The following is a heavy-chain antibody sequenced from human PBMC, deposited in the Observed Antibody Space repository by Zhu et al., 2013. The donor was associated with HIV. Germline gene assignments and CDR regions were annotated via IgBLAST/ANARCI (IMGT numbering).Heavy chain of an antibody. J-gene: IGHJ5*02. CDR3: ARPTFGYGVFDP. CDR2: INAGNGNT. CDR1: GYTFTSYA. V-gene: IGHV1-3*01. D-gene: IGHD4-17*01. Sequence: QVQLVQSGAEVKKPGASVKVSCKASGYTFTSYAMHWVRQAPGQRLEWMGWINAGNGNTKYSQKFQGRVTITRDTSASTAYMELSSLRSEDTAVYYCARPTFGYGVFDPWGQGTLVTVSS.